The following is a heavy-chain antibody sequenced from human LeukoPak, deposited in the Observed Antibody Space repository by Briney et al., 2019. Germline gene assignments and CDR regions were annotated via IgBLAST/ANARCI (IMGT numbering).Heavy chain of an antibody. CDR2: ISWNSGSI. D-gene: IGHD3-10*01. V-gene: IGHV3-9*01. CDR3: TKVAYANYGSGGWFDP. CDR1: GFTFDDYA. J-gene: IGHJ5*02. Sequence: GGSLRLSCAASGFTFDDYAMHWVRQAPGKGLEWVSGISWNSGSIGYADSVKGRFTISRDNAKDSLYLQMNSLRPEDTALYYCTKVAYANYGSGGWFDPWGQGTLVTVSS.